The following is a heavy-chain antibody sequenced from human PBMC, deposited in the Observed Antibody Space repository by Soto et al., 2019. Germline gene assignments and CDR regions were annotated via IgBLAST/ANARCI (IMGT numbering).Heavy chain of an antibody. CDR2: LNNYGNT. Sequence: PXATLSLTCTVSGGSISSYRWSWIRQPAGKGLEWIGRLNNYGNTRYNPSLKSRVTVSVDTSRNQFFLTLRSVTAADSAVYHCGRESGETWDYEASWGQGTPVTVSS. CDR3: GRESGETWDYEAS. CDR1: GGSISSYR. D-gene: IGHD1-7*01. V-gene: IGHV4-4*07. J-gene: IGHJ5*02.